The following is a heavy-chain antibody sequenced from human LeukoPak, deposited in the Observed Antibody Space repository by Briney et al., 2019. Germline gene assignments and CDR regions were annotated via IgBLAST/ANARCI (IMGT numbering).Heavy chain of an antibody. V-gene: IGHV1-18*01. D-gene: IGHD3-10*01. CDR1: GYSFTNFG. Sequence: GASVKVSCKASGYSFTNFGITWVRQAPGQGLEWMGWISGYNGNTDYAQKLHGRVTMTTNTSTSTAYMELRSLNSDDTAVYYCARDITMLSVAPGYWGQGTLVAVSS. CDR3: ARDITMLSVAPGY. J-gene: IGHJ4*02. CDR2: ISGYNGNT.